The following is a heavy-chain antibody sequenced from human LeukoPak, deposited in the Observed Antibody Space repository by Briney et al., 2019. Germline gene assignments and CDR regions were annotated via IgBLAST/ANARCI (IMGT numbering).Heavy chain of an antibody. J-gene: IGHJ6*02. V-gene: IGHV3-23*01. Sequence: PGGSLRLSCAASGCTFSSYAMSWVRQAPGKGLEWVSAISGSGGSTYYADSVKGRFTISRDNSKNTLYLQMNSLRAEDTAVYYCAKDTLYSSGWYQFDGMDVWGQGTTVTVSS. CDR2: ISGSGGST. CDR3: AKDTLYSSGWYQFDGMDV. D-gene: IGHD6-19*01. CDR1: GCTFSSYA.